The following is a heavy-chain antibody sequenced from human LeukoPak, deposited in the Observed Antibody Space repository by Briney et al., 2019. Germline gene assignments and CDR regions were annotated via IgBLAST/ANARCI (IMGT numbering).Heavy chain of an antibody. CDR1: GFTFSSYA. Sequence: GGSLRLSCAASGFTFSSYAMTWVRQAPGKGLEWVSAISGSGDNTYYADFVKGRFTISRDNSKNTLYLQMNSLRAEDTAVYYCAKDLGYDILTGYLDAFDIWGQGTMVTVSS. V-gene: IGHV3-23*01. CDR3: AKDLGYDILTGYLDAFDI. J-gene: IGHJ3*02. CDR2: ISGSGDNT. D-gene: IGHD3-9*01.